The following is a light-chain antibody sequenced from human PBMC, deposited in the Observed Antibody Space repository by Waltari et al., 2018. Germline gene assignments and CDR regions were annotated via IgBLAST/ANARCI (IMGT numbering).Light chain of an antibody. V-gene: IGKV2-30*01. Sequence: VVMTQSPLSLPVTLGQAASISCRSSQSLAYSDGNTHVNWFQQRPGQSPSRLSYKVSRRDSGVPDRFSGGVSGTDFTLRISKVEAEDVGIEYGMQGTRWPYTFGQGTKVEIK. CDR2: KVS. J-gene: IGKJ2*01. CDR3: MQGTRWPYT. CDR1: QSLAYSDGNTH.